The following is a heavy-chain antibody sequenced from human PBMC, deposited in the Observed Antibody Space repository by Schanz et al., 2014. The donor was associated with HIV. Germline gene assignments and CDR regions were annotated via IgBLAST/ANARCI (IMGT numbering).Heavy chain of an antibody. CDR2: ISGSGGTT. V-gene: IGHV3-23*01. CDR1: GFTFGNYA. J-gene: IGHJ4*02. CDR3: TTPFYSSDYDPGY. D-gene: IGHD5-12*01. Sequence: EAQLLDSGGGLVQPGGSLRLSCAASGFTFGNYAMSWVRQSPGKGLEWVAGISGSGGTTFYADSVKGRFTISRDNSKNTLYLQMNSLKTEDTAVYYCTTPFYSSDYDPGYWGQGTLVTVSS.